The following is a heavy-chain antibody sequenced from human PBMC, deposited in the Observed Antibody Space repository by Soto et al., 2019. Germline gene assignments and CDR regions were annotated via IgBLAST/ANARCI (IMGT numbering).Heavy chain of an antibody. J-gene: IGHJ4*02. Sequence: SVKVSFRASWYTFTGDGVSWGRQAPGQGLEWMGWISAYNGNTNYAQKLQGRVTMTTDTSTSTAYMELRSLRSDDTAGYYCARDEWELLSCLDYWGQGTLVTVSS. CDR3: ARDEWELLSCLDY. V-gene: IGHV1-18*04. CDR2: ISAYNGNT. D-gene: IGHD1-26*01. CDR1: WYTFTGDG.